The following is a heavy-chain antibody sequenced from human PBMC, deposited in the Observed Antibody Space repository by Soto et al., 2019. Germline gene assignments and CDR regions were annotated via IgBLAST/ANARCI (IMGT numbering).Heavy chain of an antibody. V-gene: IGHV3-9*01. CDR2: ISWNSGSI. CDR1: GFTFDDYA. Sequence: EVQLVESGGGLVQPGRSLRLSCAASGFTFDDYAMHWVRQAPGKGLEWVSGISWNSGSIGYADSVKGRFTISRDNAKNSLCLQMNSLRAEDTALYYCAKVYCGGDCYSYALDPWGQGTLVTVSS. CDR3: AKVYCGGDCYSYALDP. D-gene: IGHD2-21*02. J-gene: IGHJ5*02.